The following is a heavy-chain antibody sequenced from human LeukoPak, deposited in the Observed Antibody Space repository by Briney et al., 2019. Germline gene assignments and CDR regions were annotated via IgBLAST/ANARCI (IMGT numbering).Heavy chain of an antibody. V-gene: IGHV4-30-2*01. CDR2: IYHSGST. CDR3: AREAGYYSSPRSNWFDP. Sequence: PSQTLSLTCAVSGGSISSGGYSWGWIRQPPGKGLEWIGYIYHSGSTYYNPSLKSRVTISVDRSKNQFSLKLSSVTAADTAVYYCAREAGYYSSPRSNWFDPWGQGTLVTVSS. J-gene: IGHJ5*02. D-gene: IGHD3-9*01. CDR1: GGSISSGGYS.